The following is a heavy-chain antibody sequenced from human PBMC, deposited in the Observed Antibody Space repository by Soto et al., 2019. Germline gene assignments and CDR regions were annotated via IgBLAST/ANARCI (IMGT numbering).Heavy chain of an antibody. V-gene: IGHV3-23*01. CDR1: GFIFDSYA. CDR3: GGGPDYRNNYYYGMDV. CDR2: ISGSGHNT. Sequence: GGSLRLSCTASGFIFDSYAMSWVRQAPGKGLECISTISGSGHNTYYADSVKGRFTISRDSSKDTVYLQMNNLRADDTAVYFCGGGPDYRNNYYYGMDVWGQGTTVTVSS. J-gene: IGHJ6*02. D-gene: IGHD3-10*01.